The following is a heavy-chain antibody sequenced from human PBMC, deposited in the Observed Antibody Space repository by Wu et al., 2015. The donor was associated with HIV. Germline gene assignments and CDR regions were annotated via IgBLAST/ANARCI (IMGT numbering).Heavy chain of an antibody. CDR2: MNPNSGNT. CDR1: GYTFTSYD. V-gene: IGHV1-8*03. Sequence: QVQLVQSGSEVKKPGASVKVSCKASGYTFTSYDINWVRQATGQGLEWMGWMNPNSGNTGYAQKFQGRVTITRNTSISTAYMELSSLRSEDTAVYYCARVGCSSTSPCFYYYYMDVWGKGTTVTVSS. J-gene: IGHJ6*03. D-gene: IGHD2-2*01. CDR3: ARVGCSSTSPCFYYYYMDV.